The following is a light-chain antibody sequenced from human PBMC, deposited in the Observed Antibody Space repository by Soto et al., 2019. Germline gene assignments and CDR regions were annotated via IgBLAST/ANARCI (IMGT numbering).Light chain of an antibody. CDR2: KAS. Sequence: DIQMTQPPSTLSVSVGDRVTITCGASQTISSWLAWYQQKTGKAPKLLIYKASTLKSGVPSRFSGSGSGTEFTLTISRLQTDDFATYYCQHYNSYSEAFGPGTRWIS. CDR1: QTISSW. J-gene: IGKJ1*01. V-gene: IGKV1-5*03. CDR3: QHYNSYSEA.